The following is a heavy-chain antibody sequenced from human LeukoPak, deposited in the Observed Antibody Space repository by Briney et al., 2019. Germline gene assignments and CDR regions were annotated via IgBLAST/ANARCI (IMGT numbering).Heavy chain of an antibody. D-gene: IGHD3-22*01. CDR1: GYTLTELS. J-gene: IGHJ4*02. Sequence: ASVKVSCKVSGYTLTELSMHGVRQAPGKGLEWMGGFDPEDGETIYAQKFQGRVTMTEDTSTDTAYMELSSLRSEDTAVYYCATRNYYDSSGYYLSDYWGQGTLVTVSS. V-gene: IGHV1-24*01. CDR2: FDPEDGET. CDR3: ATRNYYDSSGYYLSDY.